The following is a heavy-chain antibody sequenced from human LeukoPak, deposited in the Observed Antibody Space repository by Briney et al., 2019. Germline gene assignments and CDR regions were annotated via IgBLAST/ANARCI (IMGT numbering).Heavy chain of an antibody. Sequence: SVKVSCKASGGTFSSYAISWVRQAPGQGLEWMGGIIPIFGTANCAQKFQGRVTITADESTSTAYMELSSLRSEDTAVYYCAFRRRRFLEWGDWGQGTLVTVSS. CDR2: IIPIFGTA. CDR1: GGTFSSYA. D-gene: IGHD3-3*01. CDR3: AFRRRRFLEWGD. J-gene: IGHJ4*02. V-gene: IGHV1-69*13.